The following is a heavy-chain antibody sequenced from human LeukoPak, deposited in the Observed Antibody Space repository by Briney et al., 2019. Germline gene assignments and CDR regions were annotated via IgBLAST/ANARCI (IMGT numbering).Heavy chain of an antibody. CDR2: ISSTSSDL. J-gene: IGHJ4*02. Sequence: GGSLRLSCAAAGFSFRSYSMNWVRQAPGKGLEWVPFISSTSSDLFYADSVKGRFTVSRDNARNSLYLQMNNLRAEDTAVYYCARAAGHYFDYWGQGSLVTVSS. CDR3: ARAAGHYFDY. CDR1: GFSFRSYS. V-gene: IGHV3-21*01.